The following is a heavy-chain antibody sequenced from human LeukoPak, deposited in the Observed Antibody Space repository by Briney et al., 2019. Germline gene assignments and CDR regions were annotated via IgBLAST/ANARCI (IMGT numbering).Heavy chain of an antibody. CDR2: IYDSGRS. CDR1: GGSISDYY. J-gene: IGHJ3*02. V-gene: IGHV4-59*01. CDR3: ARDFRGSVDAFDI. Sequence: SETLSLTCTVSGGSISDYYWNWMRQPPGKGLEWIGYIYDSGRSKYISSLKRRVTNSLDTPNNQFSLKLSSVTAADTAVYYCARDFRGSVDAFDIWGQGTMVAVSS.